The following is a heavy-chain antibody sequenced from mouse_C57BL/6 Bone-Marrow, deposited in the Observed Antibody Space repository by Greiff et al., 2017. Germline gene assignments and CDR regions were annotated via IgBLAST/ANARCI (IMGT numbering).Heavy chain of an antibody. CDR2: ISSGGDYI. J-gene: IGHJ4*01. D-gene: IGHD1-1*01. V-gene: IGHV5-9-1*02. Sequence: DVKLVESGEGLVKPGGSLKLSCAASGFTFSSYAMSWVRQTPEKRLEWVAYISSGGDYIYYADTVKGRFTISRDNARNTLYLQMSSLKSEDTAMYYCTRDIYYYGSSPYYAMDYWGQGTSVTVSS. CDR3: TRDIYYYGSSPYYAMDY. CDR1: GFTFSSYA.